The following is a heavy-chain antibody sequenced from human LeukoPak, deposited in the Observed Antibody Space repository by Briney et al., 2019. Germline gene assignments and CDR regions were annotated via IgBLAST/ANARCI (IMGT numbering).Heavy chain of an antibody. CDR3: ARDLGFGELYLCY. V-gene: IGHV3-21*01. Sequence: GGSLRLSCAASGFTFSSYSMNWVRQAPGKGLEWVSSIGSSSSYIYYADSVKGRFTISRDNAKNSLYLQMNSLRAEDTAVYYCARDLGFGELYLCYWGQGTLVTVSS. CDR2: IGSSSSYI. CDR1: GFTFSSYS. J-gene: IGHJ4*02. D-gene: IGHD3-10*01.